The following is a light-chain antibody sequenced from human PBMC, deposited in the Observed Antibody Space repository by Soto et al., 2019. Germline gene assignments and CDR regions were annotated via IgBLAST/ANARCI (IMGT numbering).Light chain of an antibody. CDR1: NIGSKS. Sequence: SYELTQPPSVSVAPGKTARITCGGKNIGSKSVHWYQQKPGQAPVLVIYYDTYRPSGIPERFSGSNSGNTATLTTSRVEAVDEADYYCQVWYSSSDHVVFGGGTKLTVL. J-gene: IGLJ2*01. CDR3: QVWYSSSDHVV. V-gene: IGLV3-21*04. CDR2: YDT.